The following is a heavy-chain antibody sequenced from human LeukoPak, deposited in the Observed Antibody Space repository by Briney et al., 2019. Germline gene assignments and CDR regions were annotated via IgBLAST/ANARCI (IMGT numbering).Heavy chain of an antibody. J-gene: IGHJ4*02. Sequence: PSETLSLTCTVSGGSISSYYWSWIRQPPGKGLEWVGYIYYSGNTNYNPSLKSRVTISVDTSKNQFSLKLSSVTAADTAVYYCARDSHLPGGYWGQGTLVTVSS. CDR1: GGSISSYY. CDR2: IYYSGNT. V-gene: IGHV4-59*12. CDR3: ARDSHLPGGY.